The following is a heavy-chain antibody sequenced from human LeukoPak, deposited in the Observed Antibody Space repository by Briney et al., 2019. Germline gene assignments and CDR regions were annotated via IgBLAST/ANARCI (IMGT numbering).Heavy chain of an antibody. CDR2: ITGSGYST. CDR3: AKGITAESLFDY. J-gene: IGHJ4*02. Sequence: GGSLRLSCAASGFTFSTYAMSWVRQAPGKGLEWVSAITGSGYSTYYADSVKGRFTISRDNSKNTLFLQMNSLRAEDTAEYYCAKGITAESLFDYWGQGTLVTVSS. D-gene: IGHD6-13*01. V-gene: IGHV3-23*01. CDR1: GFTFSTYA.